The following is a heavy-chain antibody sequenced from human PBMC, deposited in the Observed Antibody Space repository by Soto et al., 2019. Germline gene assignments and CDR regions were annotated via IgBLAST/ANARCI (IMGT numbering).Heavy chain of an antibody. D-gene: IGHD3-16*01. Sequence: EVQLVESGGGLVQPGGSLRLSCAASGFNVGTNYMTWVRQAPGKGLEWVSVIYNDGSIYYADSVKGRFTISRDNSKNTLYLQMNSLRDEDTAVYFCARILGGIDYWDQGTLVTVSS. V-gene: IGHV3-66*01. CDR1: GFNVGTNY. CDR3: ARILGGIDY. J-gene: IGHJ4*02. CDR2: IYNDGSI.